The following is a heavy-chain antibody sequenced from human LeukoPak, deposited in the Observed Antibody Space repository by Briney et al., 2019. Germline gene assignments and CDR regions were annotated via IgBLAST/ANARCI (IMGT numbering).Heavy chain of an antibody. V-gene: IGHV3-48*03. D-gene: IGHD2-8*01. Sequence: GGSLRLSCTASGFAFSSYAINWVRQAPGKGLEWVSHISSSGSVRYNAESVKDRFTISRDNAKNSLYLQMNSLRVEDTAIYYCVTTNGGTHYWGQGILVSVSS. CDR2: ISSSGSVR. CDR1: GFAFSSYA. CDR3: VTTNGGTHY. J-gene: IGHJ4*02.